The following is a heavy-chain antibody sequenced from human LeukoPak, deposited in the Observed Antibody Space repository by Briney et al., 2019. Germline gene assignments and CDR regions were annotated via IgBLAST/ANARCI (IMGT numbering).Heavy chain of an antibody. CDR1: GFTFGDYA. CDR3: TRRYNYDSSGYYYVRDAFDI. CDR2: IRSKAYGGTT. Sequence: KTGGSLRLSCTASGFTFGDYAMSWFRQAPGKGLEWVGFIRSKAYGGTTEYAASVKGRFTISRDDSKSIAYLQMNSLKTEDTAVYYCTRRYNYDSSGYYYVRDAFDIWGQGTMVTVSS. D-gene: IGHD3-22*01. V-gene: IGHV3-49*05. J-gene: IGHJ3*02.